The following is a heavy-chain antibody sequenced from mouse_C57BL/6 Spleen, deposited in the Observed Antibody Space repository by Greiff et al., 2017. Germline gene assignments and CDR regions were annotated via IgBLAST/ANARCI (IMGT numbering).Heavy chain of an antibody. J-gene: IGHJ3*01. CDR2: ISNGGGST. CDR1: GFTFSDYY. Sequence: EVQLVESGGGLVQPGGSLKLSCAASGFTFSDYYMYWVRQTPEKRLEWVAYISNGGGSTYYPDTVKGRFTISRDNAKNTLYLQMSRLKSEDTAMYYCARRYYSSGDFFAYWGQGTLVTVSA. CDR3: ARRYYSSGDFFAY. D-gene: IGHD2-5*01. V-gene: IGHV5-12*01.